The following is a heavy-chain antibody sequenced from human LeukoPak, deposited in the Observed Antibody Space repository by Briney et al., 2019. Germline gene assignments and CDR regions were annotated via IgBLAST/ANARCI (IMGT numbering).Heavy chain of an antibody. CDR1: GGSFSGYY. CDR2: INHSGST. V-gene: IGHV4-34*01. J-gene: IGHJ4*02. D-gene: IGHD3-22*01. Sequence: PSETLSLTCAVYGGSFSGYYWSWIRQPPGKGLEWIGEINHSGSTNYNPSLKSRVTISVDTSKNQFSLKLSSATAADTAVYYCARRARRLASYDSSGYYYGGYYFDYWGQGTLVTVSS. CDR3: ARRARRLASYDSSGYYYGGYYFDY.